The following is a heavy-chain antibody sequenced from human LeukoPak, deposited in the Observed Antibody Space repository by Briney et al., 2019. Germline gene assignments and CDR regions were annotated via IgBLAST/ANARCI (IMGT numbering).Heavy chain of an antibody. CDR3: ARVNYGDYPSEIDY. CDR1: GGSISSGDYY. D-gene: IGHD4-17*01. J-gene: IGHJ4*02. Sequence: SETLSLTCTVSGGSISSGDYYWSWIRQPPGKGLEWIGYIYYSGSTYYNPSLKSRVTISVDTSKNQFSLKLSSVTAADTAVYYCARVNYGDYPSEIDYWGQGTLVTVSS. CDR2: IYYSGST. V-gene: IGHV4-30-4*01.